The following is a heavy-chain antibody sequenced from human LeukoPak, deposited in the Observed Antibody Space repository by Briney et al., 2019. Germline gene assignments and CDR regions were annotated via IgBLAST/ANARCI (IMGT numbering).Heavy chain of an antibody. V-gene: IGHV4-34*01. CDR1: GGSFSGYY. Sequence: PSETLSLTCAVYGGSFSGYYWSWIRQPPGKGLEWIGEINHSGSTNYNPSLKSRVTISVDTSKNQFSLKLSSVTAADTAVYYCARSFRKQWLVNKYYFDYWGQGTLVTVSS. CDR3: ARSFRKQWLVNKYYFDY. J-gene: IGHJ4*02. CDR2: INHSGST. D-gene: IGHD6-19*01.